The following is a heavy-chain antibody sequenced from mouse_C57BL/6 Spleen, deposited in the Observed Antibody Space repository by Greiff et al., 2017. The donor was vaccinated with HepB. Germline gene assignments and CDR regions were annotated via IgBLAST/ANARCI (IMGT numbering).Heavy chain of an antibody. V-gene: IGHV1-50*01. CDR1: GYTFTSYW. CDR3: ARYYSNFYFDY. Sequence: VQLQPGAELVKPGASVKLSCKASGYTFTSYWMQWVKQRPGQGLEWIGEIDPSDSYTNYNQKFKGKATLTVDTSSSTAYMQLSSLTSEDSAVYYCARYYSNFYFDYWGQGTTLTVSS. J-gene: IGHJ2*01. D-gene: IGHD2-5*01. CDR2: IDPSDSYT.